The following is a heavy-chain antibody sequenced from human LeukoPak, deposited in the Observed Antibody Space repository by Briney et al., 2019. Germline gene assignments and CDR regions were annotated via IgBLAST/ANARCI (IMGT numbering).Heavy chain of an antibody. V-gene: IGHV3-30*02. Sequence: GGSLRLSCAASGFTFSNAWMSWVRQAPGKGLEWVAFIRYDGSDKYYADSVKGRFTISRDDSKNTLYLQMNSLRAEDTALYYCAKGSFYCNGNSCPQYYYYMDVWGKGTTVTVSS. CDR3: AKGSFYCNGNSCPQYYYYMDV. CDR2: IRYDGSDK. J-gene: IGHJ6*03. D-gene: IGHD2/OR15-2a*01. CDR1: GFTFSNAW.